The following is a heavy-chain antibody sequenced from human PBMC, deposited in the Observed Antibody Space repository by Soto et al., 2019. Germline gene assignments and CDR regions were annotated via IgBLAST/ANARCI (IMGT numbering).Heavy chain of an antibody. D-gene: IGHD2-8*01. J-gene: IGHJ6*02. CDR3: ARGGLMAYYYYGMDV. Sequence: PSETLSLTCTVSGGSISSGDYYWSWIRQPPGKGLEWIGYIYYSGSTYYNPSLKSRVTISVDTSKNQFSLKLSSVTAADTAVYYCARGGLMAYYYYGMDVWGQGTTVTVSS. CDR1: GGSISSGDYY. CDR2: IYYSGST. V-gene: IGHV4-30-4*01.